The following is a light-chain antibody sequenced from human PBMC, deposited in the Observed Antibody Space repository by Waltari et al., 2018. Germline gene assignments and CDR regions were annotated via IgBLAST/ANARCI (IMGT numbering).Light chain of an antibody. V-gene: IGLV3-25*03. Sequence: SHELTQPPSVSVSPGQTARITCSGDTVSKQYVYWYQHKPGQAPVLLIYKDTERPSGIADRFSGSSSGTSVTLTISGVQAEDEADYDCQLADSTVTYVFGPGTKVIVL. CDR3: QLADSTVTYV. J-gene: IGLJ1*01. CDR2: KDT. CDR1: TVSKQY.